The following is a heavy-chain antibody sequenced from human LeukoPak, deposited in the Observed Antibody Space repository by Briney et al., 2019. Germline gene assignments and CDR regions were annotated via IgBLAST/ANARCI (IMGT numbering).Heavy chain of an antibody. Sequence: ASVRLSCTASVYTFTGYYMHWVRQAPAAGLEWMGWINPNSGGTNYAQTFHGRVTMTRDTPISTAYIELSRLRSDDTAVYYCARDPYDFWSGYYTRASTMDVWGKGTTVTVSS. J-gene: IGHJ6*04. CDR2: INPNSGGT. D-gene: IGHD3-3*01. CDR3: ARDPYDFWSGYYTRASTMDV. CDR1: VYTFTGYY. V-gene: IGHV1-2*02.